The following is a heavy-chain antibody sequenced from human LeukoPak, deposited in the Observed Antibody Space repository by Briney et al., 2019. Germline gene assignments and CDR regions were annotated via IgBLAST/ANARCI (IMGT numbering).Heavy chain of an antibody. Sequence: PGGSLRLSCAASGFTFSSCGMHWVCQAPGKGLEWVAFIRYDGSNKYYADSVKGRFTISRDNSKNTLYLQMNSLRAEDTAVYYCAKDGYSYGPPYYYMDVWGKGTTVTVSS. CDR3: AKDGYSYGPPYYYMDV. CDR2: IRYDGSNK. J-gene: IGHJ6*03. V-gene: IGHV3-30*02. CDR1: GFTFSSCG. D-gene: IGHD5-18*01.